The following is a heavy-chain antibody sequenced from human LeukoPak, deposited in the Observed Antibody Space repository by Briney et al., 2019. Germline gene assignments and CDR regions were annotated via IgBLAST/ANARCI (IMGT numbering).Heavy chain of an antibody. Sequence: GSLRLSCAASGFTFSSYEMNWVRQAPGKGLEWIGYIYYSGSTNYNPSLKSRVTISVDTSKNQFSLKLSSVTAADTAVYYCASLTTAEAFDIWGQGTMVTVSS. V-gene: IGHV4-59*01. CDR2: IYYSGST. J-gene: IGHJ3*02. D-gene: IGHD3-22*01. CDR3: ASLTTAEAFDI. CDR1: GFTFSSYE.